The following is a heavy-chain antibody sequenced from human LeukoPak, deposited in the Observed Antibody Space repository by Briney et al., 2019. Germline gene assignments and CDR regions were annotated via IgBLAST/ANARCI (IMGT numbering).Heavy chain of an antibody. V-gene: IGHV3-11*01. CDR2: ISSSGSTI. CDR1: GFTFSDYY. D-gene: IGHD3-22*01. CDR3: ARDYYDSSGYYYTIATFFDY. Sequence: GESLRLSCAASGFTFSDYYMSWIRQAPGKGLEWVSYISSSGSTIYYADSVKGRFTISRDNAKNSLYLQMNSLRAEDTAVYYCARDYYDSSGYYYTIATFFDYWGQGTLVTVSS. J-gene: IGHJ4*02.